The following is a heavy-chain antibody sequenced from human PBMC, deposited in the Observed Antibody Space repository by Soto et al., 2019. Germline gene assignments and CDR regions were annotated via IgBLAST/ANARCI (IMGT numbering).Heavy chain of an antibody. Sequence: EVQLLESGGGLVQPGGSLRLSCAASGFTFSSYAMSWVRQAPGKGLEWVSAISGSGGSTYYADSVKGRFTISRDNTKNTLYLQLNSLRAEDTAGYYCAKRRGVYFDYWGQGTLVTVSS. D-gene: IGHD3-10*01. CDR3: AKRRGVYFDY. V-gene: IGHV3-23*01. J-gene: IGHJ4*02. CDR1: GFTFSSYA. CDR2: ISGSGGST.